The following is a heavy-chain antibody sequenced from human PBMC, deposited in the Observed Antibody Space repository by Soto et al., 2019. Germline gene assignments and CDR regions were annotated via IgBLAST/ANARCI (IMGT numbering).Heavy chain of an antibody. CDR2: IYPGDSDT. J-gene: IGHJ2*01. Sequence: EVQLVQSGAEVKKPGESLKISCKGSGYSFTSYWIGWVRQMPGKGLEWMGIIYPGDSDTRYSPSFQGQVTISADKSISTAYLQGSSLKASDTAMYYGAGRVVSGGYSYGPGGYFDLWGRGPLVTVSS. V-gene: IGHV5-51*03. CDR3: AGRVVSGGYSYGPGGYFDL. D-gene: IGHD5-18*01. CDR1: GYSFTSYW.